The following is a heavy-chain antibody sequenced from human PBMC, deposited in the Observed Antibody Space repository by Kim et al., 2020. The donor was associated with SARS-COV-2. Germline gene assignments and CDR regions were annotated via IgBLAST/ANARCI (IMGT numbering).Heavy chain of an antibody. CDR2: IKSKTDGGTT. CDR3: TTPGYSYGHYYYGMDV. D-gene: IGHD5-18*01. V-gene: IGHV3-15*01. Sequence: GGSLRLSCAASGFTFSNAWMSWVRQAPGKGLEWVGRIKSKTDGGTTDYAAPVKGRFTISRDDSKNTLYLQMNSLKTEDTAVYYCTTPGYSYGHYYYGMDVWGQGTTVTVSS. J-gene: IGHJ6*02. CDR1: GFTFSNAW.